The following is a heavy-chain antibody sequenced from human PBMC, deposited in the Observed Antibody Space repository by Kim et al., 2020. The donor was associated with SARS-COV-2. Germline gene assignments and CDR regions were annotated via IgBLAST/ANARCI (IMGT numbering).Heavy chain of an antibody. V-gene: IGHV3-73*01. Sequence: YAASVKGRFTISRDDSKNTAYLQMNSLKTEDTAVYYCTSDYYDSSGYVDYWGQGTLVTVSS. CDR3: TSDYYDSSGYVDY. J-gene: IGHJ4*02. D-gene: IGHD3-22*01.